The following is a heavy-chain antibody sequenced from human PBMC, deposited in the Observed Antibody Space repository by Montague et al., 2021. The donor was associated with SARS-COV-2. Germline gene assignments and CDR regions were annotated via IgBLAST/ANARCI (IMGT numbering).Heavy chain of an antibody. D-gene: IGHD6-13*01. V-gene: IGHV4-61*01. Sequence: SETLSLTCTVSVGSVISTYPPWHWVRQSPGRVPVWIGVYLFHIDTADYNASLRSRVTISVDTSKNQFSLKLTSVTAADTAVYYCTRGIDSYKTGYWGQGIQVTVSS. CDR2: LFHIDTA. CDR1: VGSVISTYPP. J-gene: IGHJ4*02. CDR3: TRGIDSYKTGY.